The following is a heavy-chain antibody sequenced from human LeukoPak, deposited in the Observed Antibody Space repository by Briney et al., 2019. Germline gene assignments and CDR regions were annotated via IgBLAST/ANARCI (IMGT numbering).Heavy chain of an antibody. CDR3: ATDGAGFDT. CDR1: GFTFNDYY. J-gene: IGHJ5*02. V-gene: IGHV3-11*01. CDR2: INIGGTNT. Sequence: PGGSLRLSCAASGFTFNDYYMSWIRQAPGKGLEWLSYINIGGTNTHHAGSVKGRFTISRDNAKKSLYLEMNNLRAEDTAVYYCATDGAGFDTWGQGVLVTVSS.